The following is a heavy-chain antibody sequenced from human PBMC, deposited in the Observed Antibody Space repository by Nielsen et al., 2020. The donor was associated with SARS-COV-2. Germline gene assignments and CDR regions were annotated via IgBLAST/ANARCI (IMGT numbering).Heavy chain of an antibody. CDR1: GFSFNRYA. D-gene: IGHD3-16*01. J-gene: IGHJ4*02. CDR2: IKQDGNEK. V-gene: IGHV3-7*05. Sequence: GESLKISCVASGFSFNRYAMHWVRQAPGKGLEWVASIKQDGNEKNYVDSVKGRFTISRDNANNSLYLQIDSLRAEDTAIYYCARARGGYDFDYWGQGTLVTVSS. CDR3: ARARGGYDFDY.